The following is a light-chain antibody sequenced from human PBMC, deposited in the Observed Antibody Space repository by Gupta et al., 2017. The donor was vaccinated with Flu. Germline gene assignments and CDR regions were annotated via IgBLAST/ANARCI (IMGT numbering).Light chain of an antibody. CDR2: DDS. CDR3: HQRSSWPPLT. V-gene: IGKV3-11*01. Sequence: ATLWLSPGDRDTHSCRDSHSVLGYFGWYYHKPIQAPRLLIYDDSTSVAGVTATFRGCGSGKHLPLSISSREQEDFAVYYSHQRSSWPPLTFGWGTKVEI. J-gene: IGKJ4*01. CDR1: HSVLGY.